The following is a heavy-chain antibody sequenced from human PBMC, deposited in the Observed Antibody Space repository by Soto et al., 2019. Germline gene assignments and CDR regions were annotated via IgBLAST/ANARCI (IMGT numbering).Heavy chain of an antibody. V-gene: IGHV3-23*01. CDR1: GFTFSTHA. CDR3: ARRPSEYYGMDV. J-gene: IGHJ6*02. D-gene: IGHD1-26*01. Sequence: GGSLRLSCVASGFTFSTHAMSWVRQVPGKGLEWVSTFSGSGGNIYYGESVKGRFTISRDDPKNTLYLDMNSLKASDTAMYYCARRPSEYYGMDVWGQGTTVTVSS. CDR2: FSGSGGNI.